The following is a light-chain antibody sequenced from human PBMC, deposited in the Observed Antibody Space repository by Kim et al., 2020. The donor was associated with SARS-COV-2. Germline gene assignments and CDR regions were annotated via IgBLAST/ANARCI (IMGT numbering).Light chain of an antibody. Sequence: EIVMTQSPATLSVSPGERATLSCRASQSVSSNLAWYQQKPGQAPRLLIYGASTRATGIPARFSGSGSGTEFTLTISSLQSEDFAVYYCQQYNSGITFGGGTKLEI. V-gene: IGKV3-15*01. CDR1: QSVSSN. CDR2: GAS. J-gene: IGKJ4*01. CDR3: QQYNSGIT.